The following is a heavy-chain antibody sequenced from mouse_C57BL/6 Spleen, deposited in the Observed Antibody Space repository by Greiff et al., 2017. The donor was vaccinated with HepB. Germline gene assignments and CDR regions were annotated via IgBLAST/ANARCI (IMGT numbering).Heavy chain of an antibody. Sequence: VQLQQSGAELVRPGSSVKLSCKTSGYTFTSYGINWVKQRPGQGLEWIGYIYIGNGYTEYNEKFKGQATLTSDTSSSTAYMQLSSLTSEDAAIYFCARYYYGSSDWYFDVWGTGTTVTVSS. CDR2: IYIGNGYT. CDR1: GYTFTSYG. V-gene: IGHV1-58*01. J-gene: IGHJ1*03. D-gene: IGHD1-1*01. CDR3: ARYYYGSSDWYFDV.